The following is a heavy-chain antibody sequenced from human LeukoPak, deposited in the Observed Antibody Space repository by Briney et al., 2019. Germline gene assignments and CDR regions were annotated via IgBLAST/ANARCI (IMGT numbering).Heavy chain of an antibody. D-gene: IGHD3-10*01. J-gene: IGHJ5*02. CDR1: GGSISGYY. Sequence: PSETLSLTCTLSGGSISGYYSSWSRQPRGNGRGLVRYINYCGSTNYNPSLKSRVTISVDTSKNQFSLKLSSVTAADTAVYYCARGDMGTMVRGVKSVWFDPWGQGTLVTVSS. CDR2: INYCGST. CDR3: ARGDMGTMVRGVKSVWFDP. V-gene: IGHV4-59*01.